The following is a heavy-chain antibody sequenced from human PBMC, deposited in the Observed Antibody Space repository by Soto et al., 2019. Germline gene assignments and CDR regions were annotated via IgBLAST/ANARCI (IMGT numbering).Heavy chain of an antibody. V-gene: IGHV3-30-3*01. J-gene: IGHJ4*02. CDR3: AREDSSGWPDFDY. D-gene: IGHD6-19*01. Sequence: GGSLRLSCAASGFTFSSYAMHWVRQAPGKGLEWVAVISYDGSNKYYADSVKGRLTISRDNSKNTLYLQMNSLRAEDTAVYYCAREDSSGWPDFDYWGQGTLVTVSS. CDR2: ISYDGSNK. CDR1: GFTFSSYA.